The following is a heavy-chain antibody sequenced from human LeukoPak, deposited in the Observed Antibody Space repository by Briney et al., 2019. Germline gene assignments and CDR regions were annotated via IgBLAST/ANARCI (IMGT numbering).Heavy chain of an antibody. CDR3: AKSESFYYDSSGYYPS. CDR1: GFTFSRYA. J-gene: IGHJ5*02. V-gene: IGHV3-23*01. CDR2: ISGSGGST. D-gene: IGHD3-22*01. Sequence: GGSLRLSCEASGFTFSRYAMNWVRQAPGKGLEWVSGISGSGGSTYYADSVKGRFTISRDNSKNTLYLQMNSLRAEDTAVYYCAKSESFYYDSSGYYPSWGQGTLVTVSS.